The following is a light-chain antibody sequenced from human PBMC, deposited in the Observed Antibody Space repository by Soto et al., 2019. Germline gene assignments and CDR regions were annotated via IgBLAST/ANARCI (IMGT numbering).Light chain of an antibody. CDR1: TSNIGTFY. V-gene: IGLV1-47*02. CDR3: AAWDDNLNAYV. Sequence: QSVLTQPPSASSTPGQTVTISCSGSTSNIGTFYVYWYQHLPGTAPKLLIYLGDQRASGVSDRFSGSKSDTSASLAINGLRSDDEADYYCAAWDDNLNAYVFGSGTQLTVL. J-gene: IGLJ1*01. CDR2: LGD.